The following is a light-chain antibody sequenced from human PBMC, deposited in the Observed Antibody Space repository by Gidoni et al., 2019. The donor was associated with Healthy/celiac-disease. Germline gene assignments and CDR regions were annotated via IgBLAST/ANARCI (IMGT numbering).Light chain of an antibody. V-gene: IGKV3-20*01. J-gene: IGKJ2*01. Sequence: ENVLTQFPGTLSLYPGERATLSCRASQSVRSSYLAWYQQKPGQAPRLLIYGASSRDTGVPDRFSGSGSGTDFTLTISRLEPEDFAVYYCQQYCSSPYTFGQGTKLEIK. CDR1: QSVRSSY. CDR3: QQYCSSPYT. CDR2: GAS.